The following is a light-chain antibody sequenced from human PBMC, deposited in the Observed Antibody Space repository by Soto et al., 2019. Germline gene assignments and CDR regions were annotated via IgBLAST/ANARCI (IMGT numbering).Light chain of an antibody. CDR1: SSDVGGYNY. J-gene: IGLJ1*01. CDR2: EVT. CDR3: GSYRSSSTYV. Sequence: SVLTQPASVSGSPGQSIAISFTGTSSDVGGYNYVSWYQQHPGKAPKLMIYEVTNRPSGVSNRFSGSKSGNTASLTISGLQAEDEADYYCGSYRSSSTYVFGTGTKVTVL. V-gene: IGLV2-14*01.